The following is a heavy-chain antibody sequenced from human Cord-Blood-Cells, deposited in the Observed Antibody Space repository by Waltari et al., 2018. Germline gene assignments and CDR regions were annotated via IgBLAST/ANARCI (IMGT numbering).Heavy chain of an antibody. D-gene: IGHD5-18*01. J-gene: IGHJ3*02. Sequence: QVQLVQSGAEVKKPGASVKVSCKASGYTFTSYDITWVRQATGQGLEWMGWMNPNSGNTGYAQKFQGRVTITRNTSISTAYMELSSLRSEDTAVYYCASMLGYSYGDAFDIWGQGTMVTVSS. CDR1: GYTFTSYD. CDR2: MNPNSGNT. V-gene: IGHV1-8*03. CDR3: ASMLGYSYGDAFDI.